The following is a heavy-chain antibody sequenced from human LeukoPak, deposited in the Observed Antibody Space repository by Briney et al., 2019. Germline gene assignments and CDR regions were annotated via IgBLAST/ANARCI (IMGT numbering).Heavy chain of an antibody. V-gene: IGHV4-31*03. D-gene: IGHD3-9*01. CDR3: AREGVLRYYFDY. CDR1: GGSISSGGYY. J-gene: IGHJ4*02. CDR2: IYYSGIT. Sequence: SETRSLTCTVSGGSISSGGYYWSWIRQHPGKGLEWIGYIYYSGITYYNPSLKSRVTISVDTSKNQFSLKLNSVTAADTAVYYCAREGVLRYYFDYWGQGTLVTVSS.